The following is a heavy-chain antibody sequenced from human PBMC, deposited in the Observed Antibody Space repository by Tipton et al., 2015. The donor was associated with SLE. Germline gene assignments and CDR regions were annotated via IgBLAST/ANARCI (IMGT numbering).Heavy chain of an antibody. CDR1: GFTVTNYG. J-gene: IGHJ4*02. Sequence: GSLRLSCAASGFTVTNYGMMWVRQAPGKGLEWVPVFYSGGDTYYADSVKGRFTVSRDQSKNTVYLQMNSLRVEDTAVYYCGKDPRISYWGQGTQVTVSS. V-gene: IGHV3-23*03. CDR3: GKDPRISY. D-gene: IGHD3-3*02. CDR2: FYSGGDT.